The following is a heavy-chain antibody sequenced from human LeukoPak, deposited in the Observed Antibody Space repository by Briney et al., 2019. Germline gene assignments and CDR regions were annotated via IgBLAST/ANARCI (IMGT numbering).Heavy chain of an antibody. CDR2: ISGSGGST. V-gene: IGHV3-23*01. J-gene: IGHJ6*02. CDR3: AKAQDIVVVPAVDYYYGMDV. CDR1: GFTFSSYA. Sequence: GGSLRLSCVASGFTFSSYAMSWVRQAPGKGLEWVSAISGSGGSTYYADSVKGRFTISRDNSKNTLYLQMNSLRAEDTAVYYRAKAQDIVVVPAVDYYYGMDVWGQGTTVTVSS. D-gene: IGHD2-2*01.